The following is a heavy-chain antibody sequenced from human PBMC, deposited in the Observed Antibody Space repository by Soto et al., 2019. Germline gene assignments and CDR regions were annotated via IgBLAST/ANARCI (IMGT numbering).Heavy chain of an antibody. CDR2: VKQDGSER. D-gene: IGHD2-15*01. CDR3: ARERVVVPATIFYYDVLDV. Sequence: GGSLRLSCAASGFSFSDYWMSWVRQAPGKGLEWVANVKQDGSERYYVDAVKGRFTISRDNAKNSLYLQMNSLRAEDTAVYYCARERVVVPATIFYYDVLDVWGQGTTVTVSS. J-gene: IGHJ6*02. V-gene: IGHV3-7*05. CDR1: GFSFSDYW.